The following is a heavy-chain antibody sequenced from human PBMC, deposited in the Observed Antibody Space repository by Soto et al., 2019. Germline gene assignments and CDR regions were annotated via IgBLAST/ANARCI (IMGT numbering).Heavy chain of an antibody. Sequence: EVLLVESGGGLVQPGGSLRLSCAASGFTASTKYMSWVRQDPGKGLEWVSVIYSGGSTFYADSVSGGFTISRDNSKNTVNLQMSSLRAEDTSVYYCARDPCAEDYWGQGTLVTVSS. J-gene: IGHJ4*02. CDR1: GFTASTKY. D-gene: IGHD2-21*01. V-gene: IGHV3-66*01. CDR2: IYSGGST. CDR3: ARDPCAEDY.